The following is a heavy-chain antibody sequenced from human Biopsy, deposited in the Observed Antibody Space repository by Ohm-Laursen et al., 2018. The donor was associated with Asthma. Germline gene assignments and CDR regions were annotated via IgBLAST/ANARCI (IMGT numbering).Heavy chain of an antibody. CDR2: GGSYYDGGLK. D-gene: IGHD3-3*01. Sequence: SLRLSCAASGFTFRSYAKHWVRQAPGKGLEWVAVGGSYYDGGLKYYADSENGRFTVSRDDSKHTLYLQMNSLRPDDTAVYYCARDVMEWYLPAFDFWGQGTLVTVSS. CDR1: GFTFRSYA. J-gene: IGHJ4*02. CDR3: ARDVMEWYLPAFDF. V-gene: IGHV3-30-3*01.